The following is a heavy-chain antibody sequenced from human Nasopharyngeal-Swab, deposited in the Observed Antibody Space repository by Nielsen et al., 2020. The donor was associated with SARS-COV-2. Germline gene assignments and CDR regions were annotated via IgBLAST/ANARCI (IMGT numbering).Heavy chain of an antibody. CDR1: GYTFTSNV. J-gene: IGHJ4*02. D-gene: IGHD1-1*01. V-gene: IGHV7-4-1*02. CDR3: ARENQEYANIWIDY. Sequence: ASVKVSCKASGYTFTSNVLNWVRQAPGQGPEYIGWNSPKTGAPTYAQAFTGRFVISLDTSVSTTYLQISSLKADDTAVYYCARENQEYANIWIDYWGQGTQVTVSS. CDR2: NSPKTGAP.